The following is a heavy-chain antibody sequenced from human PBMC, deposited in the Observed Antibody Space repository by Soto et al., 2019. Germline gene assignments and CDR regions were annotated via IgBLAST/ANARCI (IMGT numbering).Heavy chain of an antibody. CDR2: ISGSGHYT. CDR3: ARAASSSWFYFGY. V-gene: IGHV3-23*01. D-gene: IGHD6-13*01. CDR1: GFTFSSYP. J-gene: IGHJ4*02. Sequence: EVQLLESGGGLVQPGGSLRLSCAASGFTFSSYPMSWVRQAPGKGLEWVSGISGSGHYTYYADSVKGRVTISRDNSKNTLYLHMNSLRAEDPAVYYCARAASSSWFYFGYWGQGALVTVSS.